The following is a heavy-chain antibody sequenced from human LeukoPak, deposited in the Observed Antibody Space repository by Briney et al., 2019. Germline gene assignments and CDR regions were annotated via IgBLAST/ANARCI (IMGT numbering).Heavy chain of an antibody. Sequence: PGGSLRLSCTASRFTFSTYAMSWVRQAPGRGLEWVSSISGSGDTTYYTGSVKGRFTISRDNSKNALYLQMSSLRAEDTAAYYCAKSQRNDQQVVQRIDYWGQGTLVTVSS. CDR3: AKSQRNDQQVVQRIDY. CDR1: RFTFSTYA. D-gene: IGHD2-2*01. V-gene: IGHV3-23*01. J-gene: IGHJ4*02. CDR2: ISGSGDTT.